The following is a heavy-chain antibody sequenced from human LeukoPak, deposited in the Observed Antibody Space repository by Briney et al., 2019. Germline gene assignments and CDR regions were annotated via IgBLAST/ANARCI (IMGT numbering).Heavy chain of an antibody. D-gene: IGHD2-15*01. CDR1: GGTFSSYA. V-gene: IGHV1-69*13. Sequence: SVKVSCKASGGTFSSYAISWVRQAPGQGLEWMGGIIPIFGTANYAQKFQGRVTITADESTSTAYMELSSLRSEDMAVYYCVLGYCSGGSCYSFDYWGQGTLVTVSS. CDR3: VLGYCSGGSCYSFDY. CDR2: IIPIFGTA. J-gene: IGHJ4*02.